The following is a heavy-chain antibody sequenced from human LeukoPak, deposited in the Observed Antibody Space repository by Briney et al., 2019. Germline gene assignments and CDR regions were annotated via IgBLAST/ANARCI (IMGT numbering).Heavy chain of an antibody. J-gene: IGHJ4*02. CDR2: ISYSGDTI. V-gene: IGHV3-11*01. CDR3: ARLGIITAAGSNDY. D-gene: IGHD6-13*01. Sequence: GGSLRLSCAASGFIVSNNYMSWIRQAPGKGLEWVSYISYSGDTIYYADSVKGRFTVSRDNAKNSLYLQMNSLRAEDTAVYYCARLGIITAAGSNDYWGQGTLVTVSS. CDR1: GFIVSNNY.